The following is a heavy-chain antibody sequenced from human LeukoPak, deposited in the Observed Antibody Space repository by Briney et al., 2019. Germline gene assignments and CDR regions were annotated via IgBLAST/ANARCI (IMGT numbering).Heavy chain of an antibody. CDR2: IYSDGST. CDR1: GFTVSSNY. Sequence: GGSLRLSCAASGFTVSSNYMSWVRQAPGKGLEWVSEIYSDGSTYYAASVKGRFSISRDNSKNTVYLRMNTLRAEDTAVYYCARFGMGGAILDYWGQGTLVTVSS. V-gene: IGHV3-53*01. D-gene: IGHD1-26*01. CDR3: ARFGMGGAILDY. J-gene: IGHJ4*02.